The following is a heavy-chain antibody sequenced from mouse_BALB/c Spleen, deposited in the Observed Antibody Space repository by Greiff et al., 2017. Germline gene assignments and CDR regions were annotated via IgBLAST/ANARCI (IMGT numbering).Heavy chain of an antibody. CDR2: INPGSGGT. J-gene: IGHJ3*01. V-gene: IGHV1-54*01. CDR3: ARDDSSGYVDWFAY. CDR1: GYAFTNYL. Sequence: VKLQESGAELVRPGTSVKVSCKASGYAFTNYLIEWVKQRPGQGLEWIGVINPGSGGTNYNEKFKGKATLTADKSSSTAYMQLSSLTSDDSAVYFCARDDSSGYVDWFAYWGQGTLVTVSA. D-gene: IGHD3-2*01.